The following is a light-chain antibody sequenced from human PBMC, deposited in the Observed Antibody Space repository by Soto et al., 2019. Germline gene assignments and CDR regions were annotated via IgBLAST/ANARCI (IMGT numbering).Light chain of an antibody. CDR3: QQYNDWPPLT. Sequence: EIVLTQSPGTLALSPGDRATLSCRASQSVNKAYLVWYQVKPGQAPRRLIYGASTRATGVPARFSGTGSGTNFTLTISSLQSDDFGVYYCQQYNDWPPLTFGGGTKVDIK. CDR1: QSVNKAY. CDR2: GAS. J-gene: IGKJ4*01. V-gene: IGKV3-15*01.